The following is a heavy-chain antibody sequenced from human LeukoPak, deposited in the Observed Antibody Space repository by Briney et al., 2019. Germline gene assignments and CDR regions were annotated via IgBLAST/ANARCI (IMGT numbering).Heavy chain of an antibody. V-gene: IGHV1-18*04. CDR1: GYTFTSYG. J-gene: IGHJ4*02. CDR2: ISAYNGNT. D-gene: IGHD5-24*01. CDR3: ARNREFRWPTSFDY. Sequence: ASVKVSCKASGYTFTSYGISCVRQAPGQGLEWMGWISAYNGNTNYAQKLQGRVTMTTDTSTSTAYMELRSLRSDDTAVYYCARNREFRWPTSFDYWGQGTLVTVFS.